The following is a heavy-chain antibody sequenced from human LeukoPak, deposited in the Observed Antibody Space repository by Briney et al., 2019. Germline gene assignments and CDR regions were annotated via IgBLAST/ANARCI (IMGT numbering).Heavy chain of an antibody. D-gene: IGHD2-21*01. CDR3: ERDMVVNAIRTWYFDL. CDR1: GFTFSSYS. Sequence: GGSLRLSCAASGFTFSSYSMNWVRQAPGKGLEWVSSISSSSSYIYYADSVKGRFTISRDNAKNSLYLQMNSLRAEDTAVYYCERDMVVNAIRTWYFDLWGRGTLVTVSS. CDR2: ISSSSSYI. J-gene: IGHJ2*01. V-gene: IGHV3-21*01.